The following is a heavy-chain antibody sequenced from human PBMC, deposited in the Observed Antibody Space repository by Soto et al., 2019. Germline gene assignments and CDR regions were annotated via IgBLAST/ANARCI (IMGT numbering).Heavy chain of an antibody. CDR3: AKDTGYCTKGVCLSNWFDL. CDR1: GFTFSNYG. V-gene: IGHV3-30*18. CDR2: ISYDGNNK. J-gene: IGHJ5*01. Sequence: QVQLVESGGGVVQPGRSLRLSCAASGFTFSNYGIHWVRQAPGKGLEWVAVISYDGNNKYYADSVEGRFTISRDNSKNPVYLQMYSLRDEDTAMYYCAKDTGYCTKGVCLSNWFDLWGQGTLVTVSS. D-gene: IGHD2-8*01.